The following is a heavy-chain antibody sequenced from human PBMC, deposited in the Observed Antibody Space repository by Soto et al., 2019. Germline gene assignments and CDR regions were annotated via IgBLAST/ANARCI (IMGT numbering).Heavy chain of an antibody. Sequence: ASVKVSWKASGYTFTTYYMPWVRQAPGQGLEWMGIINPSGGSTGYPQKLQDRVTMTRDTSTSTVYMELSSLRSEDTAVYYCARGAASIYYFDYWGHGTLVTVPQ. CDR3: ARGAASIYYFDY. D-gene: IGHD3-3*01. V-gene: IGHV1-46*01. CDR2: INPSGGST. CDR1: GYTFTTYY. J-gene: IGHJ4*01.